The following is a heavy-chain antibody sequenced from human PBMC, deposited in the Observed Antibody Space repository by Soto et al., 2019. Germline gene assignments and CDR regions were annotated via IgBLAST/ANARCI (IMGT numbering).Heavy chain of an antibody. J-gene: IGHJ4*02. D-gene: IGHD6-19*01. CDR1: GFTFDDYV. CDR2: ISWNSGSI. CDR3: AKGRYSSGWYYFDY. V-gene: IGHV3-9*01. Sequence: EVQLVESGGGLVQPGRSLRLSCAASGFTFDDYVMHWVRQAPGKGLEWVSGISWNSGSIGYADSVKGRFTISRDNAKNSLYLQMNSLRAEDTALYYCAKGRYSSGWYYFDYWGQGTLVTVSS.